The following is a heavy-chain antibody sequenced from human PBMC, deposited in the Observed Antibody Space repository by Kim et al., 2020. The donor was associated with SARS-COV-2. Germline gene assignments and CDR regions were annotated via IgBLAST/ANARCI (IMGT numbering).Heavy chain of an antibody. J-gene: IGHJ4*02. Sequence: SETLSLTCTVSGGSISSGSYYWSWIRQPAGKGLEWIGRIYTSGSTNYNPSLKSRVTISVDTSKNQFSLKLSSVTAADTAVYYCARDQMITFGGVIVPFDFWGQGPLVTVSS. V-gene: IGHV4-61*02. CDR2: IYTSGST. D-gene: IGHD3-16*02. CDR3: ARDQMITFGGVIVPFDF. CDR1: GGSISSGSYY.